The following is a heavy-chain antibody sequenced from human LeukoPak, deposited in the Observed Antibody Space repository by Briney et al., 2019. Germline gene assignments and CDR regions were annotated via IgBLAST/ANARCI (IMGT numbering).Heavy chain of an antibody. D-gene: IGHD5-18*01. J-gene: IGHJ4*02. Sequence: GGSLRLSCAASGFTFADYAMHWVRQTPGKGLEWVSGISWNSGNIDYADSVKGRFTISRDNAKNSLYLQMNSLRAEDTALYYCAKGRGYNYGYIFGYFDYWGQGTLVTVSS. CDR1: GFTFADYA. CDR2: ISWNSGNI. CDR3: AKGRGYNYGYIFGYFDY. V-gene: IGHV3-9*01.